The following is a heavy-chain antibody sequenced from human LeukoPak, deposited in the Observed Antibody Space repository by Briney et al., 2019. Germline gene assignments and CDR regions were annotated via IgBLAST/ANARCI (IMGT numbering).Heavy chain of an antibody. D-gene: IGHD4-23*01. V-gene: IGHV4-59*01. CDR1: GASISDYY. Sequence: PSETLSLTCTVSGASISDYYWSWIRQPPGKGLEWIGYIYYSGSTNYNPSLKSRVTISVDTSKNQFSLKLSSVTAADTAVYYCAREGYGGNSDFDYWGQGTLVTVSS. CDR2: IYYSGST. CDR3: AREGYGGNSDFDY. J-gene: IGHJ4*02.